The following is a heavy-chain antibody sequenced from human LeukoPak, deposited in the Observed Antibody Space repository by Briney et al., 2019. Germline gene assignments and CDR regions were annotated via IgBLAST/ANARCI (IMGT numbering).Heavy chain of an antibody. D-gene: IGHD3-10*01. Sequence: GGSLRLSCAASGFTFISYWMSWVRQAPGKGLEGVANIKQDGSEKYYVDSVKGRFTISRDNAKNSLYLQMDSLRAEDTALYYCARAQPYGSGTYYFDYWGQGTLVTVSS. CDR2: IKQDGSEK. V-gene: IGHV3-7*03. CDR3: ARAQPYGSGTYYFDY. CDR1: GFTFISYW. J-gene: IGHJ4*02.